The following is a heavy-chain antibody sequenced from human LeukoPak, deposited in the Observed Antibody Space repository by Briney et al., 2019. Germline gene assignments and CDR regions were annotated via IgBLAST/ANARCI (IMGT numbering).Heavy chain of an antibody. D-gene: IGHD3-22*01. Sequence: PSETLSLTCTVSGYSISSGYYWGWIRQPPGKGLEWIGSIYHSGSTYYNPSLKSRVTISVDTSKNQFSLKLSSVTAADTAVYYCASFQSSGYYYVSAKFDYWGQGTLVTVSS. CDR2: IYHSGST. J-gene: IGHJ4*02. V-gene: IGHV4-38-2*02. CDR3: ASFQSSGYYYVSAKFDY. CDR1: GYSISSGYY.